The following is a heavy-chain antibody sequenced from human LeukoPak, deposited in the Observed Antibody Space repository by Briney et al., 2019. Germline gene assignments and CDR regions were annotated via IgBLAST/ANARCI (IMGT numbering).Heavy chain of an antibody. CDR1: GLTFSSYA. CDR2: ISYDGSNK. CDR3: ARDPYYYDSSGFDY. V-gene: IGHV3-30-3*01. Sequence: GRSLRLSCAASGLTFSSYAMHWVRQAPGKGLEWVAVISYDGSNKYYADSVKGRFTISRDNSKNTLYLQMNSLRAEDTAVYYCARDPYYYDSSGFDYWGQGTLVTVSS. D-gene: IGHD3-22*01. J-gene: IGHJ4*02.